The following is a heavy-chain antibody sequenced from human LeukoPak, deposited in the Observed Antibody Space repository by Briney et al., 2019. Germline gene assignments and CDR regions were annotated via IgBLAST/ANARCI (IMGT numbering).Heavy chain of an antibody. Sequence: SETLSLTCTVSGGSISSSSYYWGWIRQPPGKGVEWIGSIYYSGSTYYNPSLKSRVNISVDTSKNQFSLKLSSVPAADTAAYYCARRDHGEYSNYWGQGTLVTVSS. J-gene: IGHJ4*02. CDR1: GGSISSSSYY. CDR2: IYYSGST. D-gene: IGHD4-17*01. CDR3: ARRDHGEYSNY. V-gene: IGHV4-39*01.